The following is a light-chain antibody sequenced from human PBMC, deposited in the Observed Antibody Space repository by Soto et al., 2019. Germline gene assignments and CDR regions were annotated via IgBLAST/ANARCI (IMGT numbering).Light chain of an antibody. V-gene: IGKV1-33*01. CDR3: HPYDNLPTT. CDR2: DAS. Sequence: DIQMTQSPSSLSASVGDRVTITCQASQDISNYLNWYQQKPGKAPKLLIYDASNLETGVPSRFSGSGSGTDFTFKIRSMQNEDIATYYCHPYDNLPTTFGAGNK. CDR1: QDISNY. J-gene: IGKJ4*01.